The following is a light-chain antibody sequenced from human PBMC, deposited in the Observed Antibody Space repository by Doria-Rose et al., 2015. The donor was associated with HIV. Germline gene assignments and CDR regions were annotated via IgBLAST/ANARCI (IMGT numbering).Light chain of an antibody. V-gene: IGKV3-11*01. J-gene: IGKJ3*01. CDR3: QQRSNWPPIFT. CDR2: DAS. CDR1: QSVSSN. Sequence: EIVLTQSPATLSLSPGERATLSCRASQSVSSNLARYQQKPGQAPRLLIYDASNRATGIPARFSGSGSGTDFTLTISSLEPEDFAVYLCQQRSNWPPIFTFGPGTKVDI.